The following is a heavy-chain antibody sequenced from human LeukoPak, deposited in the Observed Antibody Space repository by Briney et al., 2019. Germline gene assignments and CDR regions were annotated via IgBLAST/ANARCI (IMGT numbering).Heavy chain of an antibody. CDR3: ARAGRTIFGVVTV. CDR2: IYYSGST. V-gene: IGHV4-39*07. J-gene: IGHJ4*02. CDR1: GGSISSSSYY. D-gene: IGHD3-3*01. Sequence: SETLSLTCTVSGGSISSSSYYWGWIRQPPGKGLEWIGSIYYSGSTYYNPSLKSRVTISVDTSKNQFSLKLSSVTAADTAVYYCARAGRTIFGVVTVWGQGTLVTVSS.